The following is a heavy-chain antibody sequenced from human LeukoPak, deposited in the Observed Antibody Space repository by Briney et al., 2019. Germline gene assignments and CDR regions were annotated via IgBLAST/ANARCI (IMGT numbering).Heavy chain of an antibody. CDR1: GFTFGDYW. J-gene: IGHJ4*02. Sequence: QPGGSLRLSCAASGFTFGDYWIHWVRQAPGKGLVWVSRINTDGSITNYADSVKGRFSISRDNAKNTLYLQMSSLRAEDTAVYYCARDRGPRTGFMVREAYDYWGQGTLVTVSS. CDR3: ARDRGPRTGFMVREAYDY. CDR2: INTDGSIT. D-gene: IGHD3-10*01. V-gene: IGHV3-74*01.